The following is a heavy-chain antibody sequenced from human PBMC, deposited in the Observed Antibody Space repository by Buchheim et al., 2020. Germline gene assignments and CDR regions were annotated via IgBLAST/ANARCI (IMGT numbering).Heavy chain of an antibody. CDR3: ARDRGYSSSWYYYYGMDV. CDR2: IWYDGSNK. J-gene: IGHJ6*02. CDR1: GFTFSSYG. D-gene: IGHD6-13*01. Sequence: QVQLVESGGGVVQPGRSLRLSCAASGFTFSSYGMHWVRQVPGKGLEWVAVIWYDGSNKYYADSVKGRFTISRDNSKNTLYLQMNSLRAEDTAVYYCARDRGYSSSWYYYYGMDVWGQGTT. V-gene: IGHV3-33*01.